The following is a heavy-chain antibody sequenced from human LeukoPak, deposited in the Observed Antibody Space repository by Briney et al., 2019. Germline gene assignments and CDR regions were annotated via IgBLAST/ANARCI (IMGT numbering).Heavy chain of an antibody. J-gene: IGHJ5*02. Sequence: QPGGSLRLSCAASGFTFSSYSMNWVRQAPGKGLEWVSYISSSSSTIYYADSVKGRFTISRDNAKNALYQQMNSLRDEDTAVYYWAIGTDGDWFDPWGQGTLVTVSS. D-gene: IGHD3-10*01. CDR1: GFTFSSYS. CDR2: ISSSSSTI. CDR3: AIGTDGDWFDP. V-gene: IGHV3-48*02.